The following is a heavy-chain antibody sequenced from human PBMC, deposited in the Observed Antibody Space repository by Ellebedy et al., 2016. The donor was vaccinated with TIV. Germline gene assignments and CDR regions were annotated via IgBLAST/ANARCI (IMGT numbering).Heavy chain of an antibody. CDR3: ARGGGDRPHALDV. CDR1: GGSMISDDHY. D-gene: IGHD3-10*01. Sequence: MPSETLSLTCTVSGGSMISDDHYWSWVRQPPGKGLEWIGYIYYSGTTYYNPSLKHRLTMSVDKSKRQGSLKLTSVTAPDTAVYYCARGGGDRPHALDVWGQGTKVTVSS. CDR2: IYYSGTT. J-gene: IGHJ3*01. V-gene: IGHV4-30-4*01.